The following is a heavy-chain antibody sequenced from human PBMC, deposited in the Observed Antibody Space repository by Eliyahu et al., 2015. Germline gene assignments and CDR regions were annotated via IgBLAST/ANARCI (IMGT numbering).Heavy chain of an antibody. D-gene: IGHD6-25*01. V-gene: IGHV3-23*01. CDR2: ISPSGDAT. Sequence: EVQLLESGGGLLQPGGSLRLSCGASGFSFSTFAMGWVRQAPGKGLEWVSTISPSGDATYYADSVKGRFTISRDNSKNTLFLQMNSLRAEDTAIYYCDAADYWGQGTLVTVSS. CDR3: DAADY. J-gene: IGHJ4*02. CDR1: GFSFSTFA.